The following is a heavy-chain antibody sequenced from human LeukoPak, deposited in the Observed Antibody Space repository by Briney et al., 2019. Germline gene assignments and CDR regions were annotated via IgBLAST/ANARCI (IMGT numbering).Heavy chain of an antibody. D-gene: IGHD6-13*01. Sequence: PSETLSLTCTVSGGSISSYYWSWIRQPPGKGLEWIGYIYYSGSTNYNPSLKSRVTISVDTSKNQFSPKLSSVTAADTAVYYCASAAIAAAGTEYFDYWGQGTLVTVSS. V-gene: IGHV4-59*01. CDR2: IYYSGST. CDR3: ASAAIAAAGTEYFDY. J-gene: IGHJ4*02. CDR1: GGSISSYY.